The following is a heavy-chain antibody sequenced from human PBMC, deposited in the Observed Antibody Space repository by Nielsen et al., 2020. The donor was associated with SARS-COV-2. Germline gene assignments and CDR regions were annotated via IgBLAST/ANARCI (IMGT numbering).Heavy chain of an antibody. CDR1: GFIFTSHA. Sequence: SCAASGFIFTSHAMHWVRQAPGKGLEWVAYISYEGSKQYYADSVKGRFTISRDFSKSTLYLQMNSLRAEDTAMYYCAKDRAIFMIYITRGGPDSWGQGTLVTVSS. J-gene: IGHJ4*02. D-gene: IGHD3/OR15-3a*01. CDR2: ISYEGSKQ. V-gene: IGHV3-30*18. CDR3: AKDRAIFMIYITRGGPDS.